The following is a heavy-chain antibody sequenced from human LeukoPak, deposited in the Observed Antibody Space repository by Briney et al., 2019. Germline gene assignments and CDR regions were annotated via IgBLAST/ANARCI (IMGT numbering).Heavy chain of an antibody. D-gene: IGHD1-26*01. CDR2: ISISGGT. J-gene: IGHJ3*02. Sequence: PSETLSLTCSVSGASIYSYYWKWIRQPAGRGLEYIGRISISGGTNYNPSLRSRVTMSVDTSNNQISLKLSSVTAADTAVYYCASDSSGSYGAFDIWGQGTVVTVSS. CDR1: GASIYSYY. V-gene: IGHV4-4*07. CDR3: ASDSSGSYGAFDI.